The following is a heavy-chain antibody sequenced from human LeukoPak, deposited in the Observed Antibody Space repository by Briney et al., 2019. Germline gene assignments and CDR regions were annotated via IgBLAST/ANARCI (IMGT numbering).Heavy chain of an antibody. V-gene: IGHV1-58*02. CDR2: IIVGSGRT. CDR1: GFTFSNSA. Sequence: ASVKVSCKASGFTFSNSAIQWVRQARGQRLEWIGWIIVGSGRTHYAQNLQERLTITRDMSTNTAYMELSSLRSEDTAVYYCAAELYSGTYGRCCSFAFWGQGIPVTVSS. CDR3: AAELYSGTYGRCCSFAF. D-gene: IGHD1-26*01. J-gene: IGHJ4*02.